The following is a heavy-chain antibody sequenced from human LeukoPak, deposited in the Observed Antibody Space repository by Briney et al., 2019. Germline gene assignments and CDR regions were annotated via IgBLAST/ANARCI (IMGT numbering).Heavy chain of an antibody. D-gene: IGHD3-16*01. CDR1: GGSISSHY. CDR3: ARHMSQDWFDP. J-gene: IGHJ5*02. V-gene: IGHV4-59*08. Sequence: SETLSLTCTVSGGSISSHYWSWIRQPPGKGLEWIGYMYYNGSMNYNPSLKSRVTISVDTSKNQFSLKLSSVTAADTAVYYCARHMSQDWFDPWGQGTLVTVSS. CDR2: MYYNGSM.